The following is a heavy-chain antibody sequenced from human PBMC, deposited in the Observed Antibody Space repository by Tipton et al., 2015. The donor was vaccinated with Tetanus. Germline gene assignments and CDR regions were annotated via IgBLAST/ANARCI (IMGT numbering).Heavy chain of an antibody. CDR2: IRDNGNS. J-gene: IGHJ4*02. Sequence: GLVKPSKTLSLTCSVSGGSFSGYLWSWVRQPSGKGLEWIGHIRDNGNSYANPSLSGRVTMSVDTRKNQFSLNLTSMSVADTATYYCARGTFHAFDFWGQGVQVTVSS. D-gene: IGHD2/OR15-2a*01. CDR1: GGSFSGYL. V-gene: IGHV4-34*09. CDR3: ARGTFHAFDF.